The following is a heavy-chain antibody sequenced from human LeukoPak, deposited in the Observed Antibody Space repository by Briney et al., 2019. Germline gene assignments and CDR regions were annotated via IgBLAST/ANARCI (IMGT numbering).Heavy chain of an antibody. CDR2: VYHSGST. Sequence: SQTLSLTCAVSGGTISSGANSWSWIRQPPGQGLEWIGYVYHSGSTYYNPSLKSRVTISVDRSKNQFSLKLSSVTAADTAVYYCARDLALDCSSTSCPGGGFDPWGQGTLVTVSS. V-gene: IGHV4-30-2*01. D-gene: IGHD2-2*01. J-gene: IGHJ5*02. CDR3: ARDLALDCSSTSCPGGGFDP. CDR1: GGTISSGANS.